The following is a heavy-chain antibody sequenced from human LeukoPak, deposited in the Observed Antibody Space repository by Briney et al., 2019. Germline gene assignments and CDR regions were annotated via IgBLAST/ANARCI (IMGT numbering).Heavy chain of an antibody. D-gene: IGHD3-22*01. CDR2: ISGSGEST. CDR1: GFRFSSHA. Sequence: GGSLRLSCATSGFRFSSHAMSWVRQAPGKGPDWVSVISGSGESTYYADSVKGRFTISRDNSKNTLYLQVDSLRAEDTAIYYCVYYDGSGYYYGRLRYWGQGTLVTVSS. J-gene: IGHJ4*02. V-gene: IGHV3-23*01. CDR3: VYYDGSGYYYGRLRY.